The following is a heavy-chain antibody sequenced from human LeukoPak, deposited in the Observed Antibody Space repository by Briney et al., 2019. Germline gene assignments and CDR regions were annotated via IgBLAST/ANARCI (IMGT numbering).Heavy chain of an antibody. CDR3: ARGYEKTGYVGSPDY. J-gene: IGHJ4*02. V-gene: IGHV1-2*02. Sequence: ASVKVSCKASGYTFTGCYMHWVRQAPGQGLEWMGWINPNSGGTNYAQKFQGRVTMTRDTSISTAYMELSRLRSDDTAVYYCARGYEKTGYVGSPDYWGQGTLVTVSS. CDR2: INPNSGGT. CDR1: GYTFTGCY. D-gene: IGHD5-18*01.